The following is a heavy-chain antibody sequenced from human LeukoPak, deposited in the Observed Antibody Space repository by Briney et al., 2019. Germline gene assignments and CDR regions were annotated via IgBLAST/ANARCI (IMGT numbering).Heavy chain of an antibody. CDR3: ARLIACSSTSCYGSAFDI. V-gene: IGHV5-51*01. CDR1: GCLFTSYW. J-gene: IGHJ3*02. CDR2: IYPGDSDT. D-gene: IGHD2-2*01. Sequence: GGSLKISWKGSGCLFTSYWIGWVRQMPGKGLEWMGIIYPGDSDTRYSPSFQGQVTISADKSISTAYLQWSSLKASDTAMYYCARLIACSSTSCYGSAFDIWGQGTMVTVSS.